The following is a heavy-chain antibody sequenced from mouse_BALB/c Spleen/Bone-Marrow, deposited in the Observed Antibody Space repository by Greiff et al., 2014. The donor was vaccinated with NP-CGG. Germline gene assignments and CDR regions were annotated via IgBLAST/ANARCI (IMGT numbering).Heavy chain of an antibody. CDR1: GYTFTSYW. CDR2: INPSTGYT. D-gene: IGHD2-14*01. J-gene: IGHJ2*01. CDR3: AREDKGDRYDGPFDY. V-gene: IGHV1-7*01. Sequence: QVQLQQSGAELAKPGASVKMSCKASGYTFTSYWMHWVKQRPGQGLEWIGYINPSTGYTEYNQKFKDKATLTADKSSSTAYMQLSVLTSEDSAVYYCAREDKGDRYDGPFDYWGQGTTLTVSS.